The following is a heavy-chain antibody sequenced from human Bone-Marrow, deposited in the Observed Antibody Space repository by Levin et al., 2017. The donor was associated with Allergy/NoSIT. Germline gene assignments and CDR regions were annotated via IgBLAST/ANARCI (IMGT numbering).Heavy chain of an antibody. Sequence: GESLKISCAASGFTFSSYVMNWVRQAPGKGLEWVSLISGSADYTYYADSVKGRFTISRDNSRNTVYLQMNSLRAEDTAVYYCAKDRDDHGDYVFEYWGQGTLVTVSS. V-gene: IGHV3-23*01. CDR3: AKDRDDHGDYVFEY. CDR2: ISGSADYT. J-gene: IGHJ4*02. D-gene: IGHD4-17*01. CDR1: GFTFSSYV.